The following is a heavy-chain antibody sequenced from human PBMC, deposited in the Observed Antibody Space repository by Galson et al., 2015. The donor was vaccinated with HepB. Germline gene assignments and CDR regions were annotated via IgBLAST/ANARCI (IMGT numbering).Heavy chain of an antibody. J-gene: IGHJ6*02. CDR2: IKQDGSEK. CDR1: GFTFSSYW. D-gene: IGHD3-10*01. V-gene: IGHV3-7*03. CDR3: ARDLYFTMVRGVIMDGMDV. Sequence: SLRLSCAASGFTFSSYWMSWVRQAPGKGLEWVANIKQDGSEKYYVDSVKGRFTISRDNAKNSLYLQMNSLRAEDTAVYYCARDLYFTMVRGVIMDGMDVWGQGTTVTVSS.